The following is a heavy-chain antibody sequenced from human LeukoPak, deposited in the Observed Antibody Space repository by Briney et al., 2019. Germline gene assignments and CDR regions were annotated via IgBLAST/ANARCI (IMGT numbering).Heavy chain of an antibody. CDR3: ARSIAVAGPIPGY. V-gene: IGHV4-34*01. CDR1: GGSFSGYY. Sequence: SDTLSLTCAVYGGSFSGYYWSWIRQPPGKGLEWIGEINHSGSTNYNPSLKSRVTISVDTSKNQFSLKLSSVTAADTAVYYCARSIAVAGPIPGYWGQGTLVTVSS. CDR2: INHSGST. J-gene: IGHJ4*02. D-gene: IGHD6-19*01.